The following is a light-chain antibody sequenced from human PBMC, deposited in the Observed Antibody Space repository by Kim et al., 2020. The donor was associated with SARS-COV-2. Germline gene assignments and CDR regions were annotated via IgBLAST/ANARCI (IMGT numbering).Light chain of an antibody. CDR2: AAS. Sequence: ASVGDTVTITCRASQASGDWLAWYQQKPEKAPKTLIYAASSLQSGVPSRFSGSRSGTDFTLTISSLQSEDYATYYCQQYSSYPLTFGGGTKVDIK. CDR1: QASGDW. V-gene: IGKV1D-16*01. CDR3: QQYSSYPLT. J-gene: IGKJ4*01.